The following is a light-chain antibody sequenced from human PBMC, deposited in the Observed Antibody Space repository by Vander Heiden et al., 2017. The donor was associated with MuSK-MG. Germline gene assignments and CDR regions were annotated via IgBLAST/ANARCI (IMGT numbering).Light chain of an antibody. V-gene: IGLV2-23*01. CDR1: SSDVGTQNL. CDR2: DDV. Sequence: ISCTGASSDVGTQNLVSWYQQYPGKAPKVMIYDDVKRPSWVSIRFSGSKSGSTASLTISGLQAEDEADYYCCSYAPGSGHSYAFGTGTKVTVL. CDR3: CSYAPGSGHSYA. J-gene: IGLJ1*01.